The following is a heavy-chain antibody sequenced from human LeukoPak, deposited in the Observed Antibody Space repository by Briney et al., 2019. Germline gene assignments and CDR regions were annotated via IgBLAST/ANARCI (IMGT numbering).Heavy chain of an antibody. CDR3: ARDRGRIVVVPAAKTTLGY. CDR2: WISVFGPP. V-gene: IGHV1-69*13. CDR1: GGTFISYA. D-gene: IGHD2-2*01. J-gene: IGHJ4*02. Sequence: SVEVSCKASGGTFISYAISWVRRAPGQGLEWMGGWISVFGPPNYAQKFQGRVTITADESTSTAYMELSSLRSEDTAVYYCARDRGRIVVVPAAKTTLGYWGQGTLVTVSS.